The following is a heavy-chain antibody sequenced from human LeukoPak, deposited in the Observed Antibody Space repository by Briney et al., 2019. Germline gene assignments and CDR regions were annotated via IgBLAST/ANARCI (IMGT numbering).Heavy chain of an antibody. J-gene: IGHJ4*02. CDR2: INTDGSST. CDR1: GFTFSSYW. Sequence: GGSLRLSCAASGFTFSSYWMHWVRQAPGKGLVWVSRINTDGSSTSYADSVKGRFAISRDNAKNTLYLQMNSLRAEDTAVYYCAKCGSSTSCSGPVDYWGQGTLVTVSS. V-gene: IGHV3-74*01. CDR3: AKCGSSTSCSGPVDY. D-gene: IGHD2-2*01.